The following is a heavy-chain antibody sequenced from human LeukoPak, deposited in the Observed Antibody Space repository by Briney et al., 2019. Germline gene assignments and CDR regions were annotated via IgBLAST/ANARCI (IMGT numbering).Heavy chain of an antibody. CDR1: GYTFTGYY. V-gene: IGHV1-2*04. CDR2: INPNSGGT. Sequence: AASVTVSCKASGYTFTGYYMHWVRQAPGQGLEWMGWINPNSGGTNYAQKFQGWVTMTRDTSISTAYMELSRLRSDDTAVYYCAREDLGQTGTNYGMDVWGQGTTVTVSS. J-gene: IGHJ6*02. D-gene: IGHD1-1*01. CDR3: AREDLGQTGTNYGMDV.